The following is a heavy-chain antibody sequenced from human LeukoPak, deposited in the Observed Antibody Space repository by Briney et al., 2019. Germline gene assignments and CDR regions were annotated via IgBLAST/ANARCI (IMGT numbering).Heavy chain of an antibody. J-gene: IGHJ4*02. CDR2: ISYDGSNK. V-gene: IGHV3-30*04. D-gene: IGHD3-10*01. Sequence: GGSLRLSCAASGFTFSSYAMHWVRQAPGKGLEWVAVISYDGSNKYYADSVKGRFTISRDNSKNTLYLQMNSLRAEDTAVYYCARDLNVLLWFGELSWGQGTLVTVSS. CDR1: GFTFSSYA. CDR3: ARDLNVLLWFGELS.